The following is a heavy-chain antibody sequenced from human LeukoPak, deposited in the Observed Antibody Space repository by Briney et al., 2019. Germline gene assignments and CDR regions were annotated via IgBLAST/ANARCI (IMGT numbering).Heavy chain of an antibody. CDR1: GYTFTGYY. D-gene: IGHD3-16*01. J-gene: IGHJ3*02. Sequence: ASVKVPCKASGYTFTGYYMHWVRQAPGQGLEWMGWINPNSGGTNYAQKFQGRVTMTRDTFISTAYMELSRLRSDDTAVYYCARAVTLDAFDIWGQGTMVTVSS. V-gene: IGHV1-2*02. CDR3: ARAVTLDAFDI. CDR2: INPNSGGT.